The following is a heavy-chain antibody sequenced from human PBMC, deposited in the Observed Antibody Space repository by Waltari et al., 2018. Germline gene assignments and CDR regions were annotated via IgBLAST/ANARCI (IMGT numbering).Heavy chain of an antibody. Sequence: QGHLVGFGGGVVQPGRSLTLSGGAAGFSFRNFGMHWVRQAPGKGLEWVADLWYDGSNKHYADSVKGRFSIYRDNSKNTVYLQVNSLRAEDTALYFCGRGRIGEPIDYWGQGTLVTVSS. CDR2: LWYDGSNK. V-gene: IGHV3-33*01. CDR3: GRGRIGEPIDY. J-gene: IGHJ4*02. D-gene: IGHD1-26*01. CDR1: GFSFRNFG.